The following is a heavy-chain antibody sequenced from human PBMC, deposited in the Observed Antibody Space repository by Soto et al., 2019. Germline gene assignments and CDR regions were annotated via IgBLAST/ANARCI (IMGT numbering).Heavy chain of an antibody. D-gene: IGHD1-7*01. CDR2: IIPIFGTA. CDR3: ARAQTGTFRFDY. J-gene: IGHJ4*02. V-gene: IGHV1-69*06. Sequence: SVKVSCKASGGTFSSYAISWVRQAPGQGLEWMGGIIPIFGTANYAQKFQGRVTITADKSTSTAYMELSSLRSEGTAVYYCARAQTGTFRFDYWGQGTLVTVSS. CDR1: GGTFSSYA.